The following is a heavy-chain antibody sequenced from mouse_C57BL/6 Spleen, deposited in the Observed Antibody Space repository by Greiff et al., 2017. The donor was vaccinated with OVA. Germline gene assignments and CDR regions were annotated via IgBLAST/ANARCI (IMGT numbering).Heavy chain of an antibody. J-gene: IGHJ1*03. Sequence: VKLQESGPGLVAPSQSLSITCTVSGFSLTSYGVSWVRQPPGKGLEWLGVLWGDGSTNYHSALISRLSISQDTSKSHVFLKLNSLQTDDTATYYCAKPGRDGLDWYFDVWGTGTTVTVSA. CDR1: GFSLTSYG. CDR3: AKPGRDGLDWYFDV. D-gene: IGHD2-3*01. V-gene: IGHV2-3*01. CDR2: LWGDGST.